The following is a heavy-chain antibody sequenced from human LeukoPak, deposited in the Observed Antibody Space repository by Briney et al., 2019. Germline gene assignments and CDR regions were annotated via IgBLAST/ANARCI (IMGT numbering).Heavy chain of an antibody. V-gene: IGHV3-21*01. Sequence: GGSLRLSCAASGFTFSSYSMNWVRQAPGKGLEWVSSISSSSSYIYYADSVKGRFTISRDNAKNSLYLQMNSLRAEDTAVYYCASSVSSSWWVDYWGQGTLVTVSS. CDR3: ASSVSSSWWVDY. CDR1: GFTFSSYS. J-gene: IGHJ4*02. CDR2: ISSSSSYI. D-gene: IGHD6-13*01.